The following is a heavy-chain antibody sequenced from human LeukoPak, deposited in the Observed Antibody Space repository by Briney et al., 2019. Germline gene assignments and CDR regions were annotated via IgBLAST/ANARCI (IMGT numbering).Heavy chain of an antibody. J-gene: IGHJ4*02. V-gene: IGHV1-69*13. CDR3: ATRRVDTAMGFDY. CDR1: GYTFTTYG. CDR2: IIPIFGTA. Sequence: SVKVSCKSSGYTFTTYGITWVRQAPGQGLEWMGGIIPIFGTANYAQKFQGRVTITADESTSTAYMELSSLRSEDTAVYYCATRRVDTAMGFDYWGQGTLVTVSS. D-gene: IGHD5-18*01.